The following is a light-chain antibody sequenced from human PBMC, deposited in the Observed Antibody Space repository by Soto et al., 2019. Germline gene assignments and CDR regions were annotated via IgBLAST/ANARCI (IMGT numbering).Light chain of an antibody. CDR2: DAS. CDR3: QQSYMDPIT. J-gene: IGKJ5*01. CDR1: QSISTY. V-gene: IGKV1-39*01. Sequence: DIQMTQSPSSLAAXVGXRVTITCRASQSISTYLNWYQKTPGKAPNLLIDDASRLQSGVPSRFSGSGGGTDFTLSISSVQPEDFATYFCQQSYMDPITFGQGTRLEIK.